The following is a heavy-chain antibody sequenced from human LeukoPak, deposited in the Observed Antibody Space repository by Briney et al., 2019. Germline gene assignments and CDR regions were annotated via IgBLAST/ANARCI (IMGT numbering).Heavy chain of an antibody. CDR1: GESFSGYY. CDR3: ARAIVPATAGYFSYMDV. D-gene: IGHD5-12*01. V-gene: IGHV4-34*01. CDR2: VNDSGSS. J-gene: IGHJ6*03. Sequence: SETLSLTCADYGESFSGYYWTWIRQPPGKGLEWIGEVNDSGSSSYNPSLKSRVTMSIDTSKNQFSLRLTSVTAADTAVYYCARAIVPATAGYFSYMDVWGKGTTVTVSS.